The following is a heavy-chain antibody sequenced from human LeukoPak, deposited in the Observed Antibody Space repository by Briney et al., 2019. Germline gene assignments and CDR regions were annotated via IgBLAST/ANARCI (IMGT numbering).Heavy chain of an antibody. J-gene: IGHJ4*02. CDR3: AKDRYYYGSGSYYTYFDY. CDR1: GFTFDDYA. Sequence: GGSLRLSCAASGFTFDDYAMHWVRQAPGKGLEWVSGISWNSGSIGYADSMKGRFTISRDNAKNSLYLQMNSLRAEDTALYYCAKDRYYYGSGSYYTYFDYWGQGTLVTVSS. CDR2: ISWNSGSI. D-gene: IGHD3-10*01. V-gene: IGHV3-9*01.